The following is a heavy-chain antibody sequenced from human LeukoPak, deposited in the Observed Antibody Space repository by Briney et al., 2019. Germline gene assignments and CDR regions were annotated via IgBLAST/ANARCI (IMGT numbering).Heavy chain of an antibody. V-gene: IGHV6-1*01. J-gene: IGHJ4*02. CDR2: TYYRSKWYN. Sequence: SQTLSLTCAISGDSVFSNSSWNWIRQSPSRGLEWLGRTYYRSKWYNDYAVSVKSRITINPDTSKNQFSLQLNSVTPEDTAVYYCARGRVGALDYWGQGTLVTVSS. D-gene: IGHD1-26*01. CDR3: ARGRVGALDY. CDR1: GDSVFSNSS.